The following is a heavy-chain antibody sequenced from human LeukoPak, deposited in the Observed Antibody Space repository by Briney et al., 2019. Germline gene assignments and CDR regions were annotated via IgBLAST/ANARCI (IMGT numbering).Heavy chain of an antibody. J-gene: IGHJ4*02. CDR3: AKSMSGSYSPLDY. CDR2: ISGSGGST. V-gene: IGHV3-23*01. D-gene: IGHD1-26*01. CDR1: GFTCSSYA. Sequence: GGSLRLSCAASGFTCSSYAMSWVRQAPGKGLEWVSAISGSGGSTYYADSVKGRFTISGDNSKNTLYLQMNSLRAEDTAVYYCAKSMSGSYSPLDYWGQGTLVTVSS.